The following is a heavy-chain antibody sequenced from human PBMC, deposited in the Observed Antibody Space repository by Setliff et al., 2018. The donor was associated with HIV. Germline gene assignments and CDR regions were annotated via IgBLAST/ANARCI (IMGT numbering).Heavy chain of an antibody. D-gene: IGHD2-2*01. J-gene: IGHJ4*02. CDR1: GGTFSSYG. CDR2: IIPILGIT. Sequence: SVKVSCKASGGTFSSYGISWVRQAPGQGLEWMGGIIPILGITNYAQKFQGRVTINADISTSTAYMDLSRLRSEDTAVYYCARGPTIVVVPAALLTFDYWGQGTLVTVSS. V-gene: IGHV1-69*10. CDR3: ARGPTIVVVPAALLTFDY.